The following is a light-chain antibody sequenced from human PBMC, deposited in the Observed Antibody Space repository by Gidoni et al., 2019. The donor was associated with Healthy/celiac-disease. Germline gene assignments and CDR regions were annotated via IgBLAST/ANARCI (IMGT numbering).Light chain of an antibody. CDR3: SSYTSSSTPYVV. CDR1: SSDVGGYNY. J-gene: IGLJ2*01. CDR2: EVS. Sequence: GQSITISCTGTSSDVGGYNYVSWYQQHPDKAPKLMIYEVSNRPSGVSNRFSGSKSGNTASLTISGLQAEDEADYYCSSYTSSSTPYVVFGGGTKLTVL. V-gene: IGLV2-14*01.